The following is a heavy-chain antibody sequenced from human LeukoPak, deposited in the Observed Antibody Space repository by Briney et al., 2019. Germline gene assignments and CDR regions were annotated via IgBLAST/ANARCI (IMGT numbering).Heavy chain of an antibody. Sequence: SGTLSLTCGVSGGSITSTNWWSWVRQPAGQGLECIAEVSLSELTNYNPSLSSRVIMALDTSKNHLSLNLTSVTAADTAVYYCSRENGVFSPVGYWGQGTLVTVPS. V-gene: IGHV4-4*02. CDR2: VSLSELT. J-gene: IGHJ4*02. D-gene: IGHD2-8*01. CDR1: GGSITSTNW. CDR3: SRENGVFSPVGY.